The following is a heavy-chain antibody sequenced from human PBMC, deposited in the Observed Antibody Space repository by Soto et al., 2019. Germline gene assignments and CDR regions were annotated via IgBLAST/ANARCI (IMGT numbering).Heavy chain of an antibody. Sequence: SGPTLVNPTQTLTLTCTFSGFSLSTSGMCVSWIRQPPGKALEWLARIDWDDEKFYSTSLKTRLTISKDTSKNQVVLTMTNMDPVDTATYYCARIVYGGDSWDWFDPWGQGTLVTVSS. D-gene: IGHD2-21*02. J-gene: IGHJ5*02. CDR1: GFSLSTSGMC. V-gene: IGHV2-70*17. CDR3: ARIVYGGDSWDWFDP. CDR2: IDWDDEK.